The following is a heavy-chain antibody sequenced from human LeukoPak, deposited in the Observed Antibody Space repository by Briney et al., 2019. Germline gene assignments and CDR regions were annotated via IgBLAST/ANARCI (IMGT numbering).Heavy chain of an antibody. Sequence: GGSLRLSCAASGFTFGGYGMHWVRQAPGKGPEWVAVISYDGSNKYYADFVKGRLTISRDNSKNTLYLQMNSLRAEDTAVYYCAKDGGASSWYRADYWGQGTLVTVSS. J-gene: IGHJ4*02. D-gene: IGHD6-13*01. V-gene: IGHV3-30*18. CDR1: GFTFGGYG. CDR2: ISYDGSNK. CDR3: AKDGGASSWYRADY.